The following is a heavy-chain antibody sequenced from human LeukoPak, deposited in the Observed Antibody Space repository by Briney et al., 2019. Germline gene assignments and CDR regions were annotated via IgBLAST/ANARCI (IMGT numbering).Heavy chain of an antibody. D-gene: IGHD4-11*01. CDR2: ISYDGSNK. CDR1: GFTFSSYG. CDR3: AKADYSNSFDY. Sequence: GGSLRLSCAASGFTFSSYGMHWVRQAPGKGLEWVAVISYDGSNKYYADPVKGRFTISRDNSKNTLYLQMNSLRAEDTAVYYCAKADYSNSFDYWGQGTLVTVSS. V-gene: IGHV3-30*18. J-gene: IGHJ4*02.